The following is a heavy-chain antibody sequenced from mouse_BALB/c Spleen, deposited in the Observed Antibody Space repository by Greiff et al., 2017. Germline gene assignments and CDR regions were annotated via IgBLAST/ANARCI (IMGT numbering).Heavy chain of an antibody. D-gene: IGHD3-1*01. CDR2: ISSGGSYT. CDR1: GFTFSSYA. CDR3: ARGGLLN. J-gene: IGHJ3*01. Sequence: EVQLVESGGGLVKPGGSLKLSCAASGFTFSSYAMSWVRQSPEKRLEWVAEISSGGSYTYYPDTVTGRFTISRDNAKNTLYLEMSSLRSEDTAMYYCARGGLLNWGQGTLVTVSA. V-gene: IGHV5-9-4*01.